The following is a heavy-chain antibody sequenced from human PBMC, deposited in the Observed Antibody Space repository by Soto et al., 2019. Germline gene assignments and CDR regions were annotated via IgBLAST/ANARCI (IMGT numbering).Heavy chain of an antibody. V-gene: IGHV3-11*01. J-gene: IGHJ3*02. D-gene: IGHD3-9*01. CDR2: ISSSGSTI. Sequence: GSLRLSCAASGFTFSDYYMSWIRQAPGKGLEWVSYISSSGSTIYYADSVKGRFTISRDNAKNSLYLQMNSLRAEDTAVYYCARDGLRYFDWRLLDAFDIWGQGTMVTVSS. CDR3: ARDGLRYFDWRLLDAFDI. CDR1: GFTFSDYY.